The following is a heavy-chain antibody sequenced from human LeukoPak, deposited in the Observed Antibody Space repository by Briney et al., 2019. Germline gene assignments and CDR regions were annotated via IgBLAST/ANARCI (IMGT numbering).Heavy chain of an antibody. CDR2: INHSGST. V-gene: IGHV4-34*01. D-gene: IGHD3-10*01. CDR1: GGSFSGYY. J-gene: IGHJ4*02. CDR3: ARRKLLWFGEPLYFDY. Sequence: SETLSLTCAVYGGSFSGYYWSWIRQPPGKGLEWIGEINHSGSTNYNPSLKSRVTISVDASKDQFSLKLSSVTAADTAVYYCARRKLLWFGEPLYFDYWGQGTLVTVSS.